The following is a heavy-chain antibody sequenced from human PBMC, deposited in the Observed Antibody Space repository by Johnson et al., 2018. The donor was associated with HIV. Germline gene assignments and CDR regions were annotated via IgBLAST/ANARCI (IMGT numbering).Heavy chain of an antibody. CDR3: ARNRYYYESSGYYPGAFDI. CDR1: GFTFSIYA. D-gene: IGHD3-22*01. V-gene: IGHV3-23*04. CDR2: ISGSGGST. J-gene: IGHJ3*02. Sequence: VQLVESGGGLVQPGGSLRLSCAASGFTFSIYAMSWVRQAPGKGLEWVSAISGSGGSTYYADSVKGRFTISRDNSKNTLYLQMNSLRAEDTAVYYCARNRYYYESSGYYPGAFDILGQGTMVTVSS.